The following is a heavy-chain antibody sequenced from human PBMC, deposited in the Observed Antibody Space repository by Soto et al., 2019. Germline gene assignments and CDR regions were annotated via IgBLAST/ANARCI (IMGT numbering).Heavy chain of an antibody. J-gene: IGHJ4*02. V-gene: IGHV3-30-3*01. D-gene: IGHD3-22*01. CDR3: AREPYYYDSSGYFVDY. CDR2: ISYDGSNK. CDR1: GFTFSSYA. Sequence: GGSLRLSCAASGFTFSSYAMHWVRQAPGKGLEWVAVISYDGSNKYYADSVKGRFTISRDNSKNTLYLQMNSLRAEDTAVYYCAREPYYYDSSGYFVDYWGQGTLVTVSS.